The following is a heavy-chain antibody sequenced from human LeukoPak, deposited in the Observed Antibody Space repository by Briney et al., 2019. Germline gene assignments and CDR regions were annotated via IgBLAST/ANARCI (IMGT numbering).Heavy chain of an antibody. CDR1: GFTVSSNY. CDR3: ARDGGDDYYYYGMDV. D-gene: IGHD2-21*02. V-gene: IGHV3-66*02. J-gene: IGHJ6*02. Sequence: GGSLRLSCAASGFTVSSNYMGWVRQAPGKGLEWASVIYSGGSTYYADSVKGRFTISRDNSKNTLYLQMNSLRAEDTAVYYCARDGGDDYYYYGMDVWGQGTTVTVSS. CDR2: IYSGGST.